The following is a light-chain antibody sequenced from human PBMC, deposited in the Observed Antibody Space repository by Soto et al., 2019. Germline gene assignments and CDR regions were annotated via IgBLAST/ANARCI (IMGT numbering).Light chain of an antibody. CDR1: QSVTSI. J-gene: IGKJ2*01. V-gene: IGKV3D-15*01. CDR2: GAS. Sequence: TQSPGTLSLSPGERATLSCRAVQSVTSIYLAWYQQKSGQAPRLLIYGASTRATGVPARFSGSGSETDFTLTISNLQSEDCAVYYCQHYNNWPPYTFGQGTKVDI. CDR3: QHYNNWPPYT.